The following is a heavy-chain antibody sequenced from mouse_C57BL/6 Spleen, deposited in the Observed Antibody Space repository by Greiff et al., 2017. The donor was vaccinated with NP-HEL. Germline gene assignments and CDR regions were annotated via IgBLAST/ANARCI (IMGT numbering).Heavy chain of an antibody. D-gene: IGHD2-3*01. CDR3: ARSVYDGYYVYAMDY. CDR2: IDPSDSYT. CDR1: GYTFTSYW. Sequence: QVHVKQPGAELVMPGASVKLSCKASGYTFTSYWMHWVKQRPGQGLEWIGEIDPSDSYTNYNQKFKGKSTLTVDKSSSTAYMQLSSLTSEDSAVYYCARSVYDGYYVYAMDYWGQGTSVTVSS. V-gene: IGHV1-69*01. J-gene: IGHJ4*01.